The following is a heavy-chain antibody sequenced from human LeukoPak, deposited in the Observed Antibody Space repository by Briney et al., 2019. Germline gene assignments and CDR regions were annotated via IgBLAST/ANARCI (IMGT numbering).Heavy chain of an antibody. CDR1: GGSISSGDYY. CDR2: IYASGSA. Sequence: SQTLSLTCTVSGGSISSGDYYWSWIRQPAGKGLEWIGRIYASGSANYNPSLKSRVTISVDTSKNQFSLKLSSVTAADTAVYYCAREGRGKAAGRGAFDIWGQGTMVTVSS. J-gene: IGHJ3*02. V-gene: IGHV4-61*02. CDR3: AREGRGKAAGRGAFDI. D-gene: IGHD6-13*01.